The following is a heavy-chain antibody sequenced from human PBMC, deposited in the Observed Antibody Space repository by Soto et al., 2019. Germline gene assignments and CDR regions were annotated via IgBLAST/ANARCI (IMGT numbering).Heavy chain of an antibody. CDR2: VYSSGTT. CDR1: GGSINSYW. V-gene: IGHV4-4*07. CDR3: ARDIGSYAYAEGY. D-gene: IGHD2-2*01. Sequence: PSETLSLTCIVSGGSINSYWWSWIRQPAGKGLEWIGRVYSSGTTDYNPSLNSRATMSVETSKNQFSLKLTSVTAADTAVYYCARDIGSYAYAEGYWGQGSQVTVS. J-gene: IGHJ4*02.